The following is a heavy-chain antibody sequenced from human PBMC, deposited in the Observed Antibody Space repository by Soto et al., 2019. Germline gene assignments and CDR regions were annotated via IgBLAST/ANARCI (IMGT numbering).Heavy chain of an antibody. J-gene: IGHJ6*02. CDR2: INSDGSST. Sequence: EVQLVESGGGLVQPGGSLRLSCAASGFTFSSYWMRWVRQAPGKGLVWLSRINSDGSSTSYVESVEGRFTISRDNAKNTLFLQMNSLRAEDTDVYYCARDAEAPYYYGMDVWGQGTTVTVSS. CDR3: ARDAEAPYYYGMDV. V-gene: IGHV3-74*01. CDR1: GFTFSSYW.